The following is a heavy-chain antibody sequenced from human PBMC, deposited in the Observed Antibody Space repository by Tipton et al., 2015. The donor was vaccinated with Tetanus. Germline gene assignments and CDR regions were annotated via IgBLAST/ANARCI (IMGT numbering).Heavy chain of an antibody. J-gene: IGHJ4*02. D-gene: IGHD3-10*01. Sequence: LSLTCAVYGGSFSEYYWSWVRQPPGKGLEWVAVISYDGSNKYYADSVKGRFTISRDNSKNTVYLQMNSLIAEDTAVYYCAKVDYHGSDYRSIDYWGPGTLVTVSS. CDR2: ISYDGSNK. V-gene: IGHV3-30*18. CDR1: GGSFSEYY. CDR3: AKVDYHGSDYRSIDY.